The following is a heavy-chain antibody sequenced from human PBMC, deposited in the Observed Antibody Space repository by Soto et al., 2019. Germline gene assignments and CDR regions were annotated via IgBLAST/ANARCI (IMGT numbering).Heavy chain of an antibody. D-gene: IGHD3-22*01. J-gene: IGHJ5*02. V-gene: IGHV1-18*01. Sequence: VASVKVSCKASGYTFTSYGISWVRQAPGQGLEWMGWISAYNGNTNYAQILQGRVTMTTDTSTSTAYMELRSLRSDDTAVYYCARVKTSGYHNWYDPWGQGTLVTVSS. CDR2: ISAYNGNT. CDR3: ARVKTSGYHNWYDP. CDR1: GYTFTSYG.